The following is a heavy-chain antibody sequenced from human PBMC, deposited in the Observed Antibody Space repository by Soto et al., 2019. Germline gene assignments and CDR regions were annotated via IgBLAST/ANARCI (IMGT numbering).Heavy chain of an antibody. CDR3: ARGNAEGRHYYYYYYMDV. Sequence: ASVKVSCKASGGTFSSYTISWVRQAPGQGLEWMGRIIPILGIANYAQKFQGRVTITADKSTSTAYMELSSLRSEDTAVYYCARGNAEGRHYYYYYYMDVWGKGTTVTVSS. CDR2: IIPILGIA. J-gene: IGHJ6*03. V-gene: IGHV1-69*02. CDR1: GGTFSSYT.